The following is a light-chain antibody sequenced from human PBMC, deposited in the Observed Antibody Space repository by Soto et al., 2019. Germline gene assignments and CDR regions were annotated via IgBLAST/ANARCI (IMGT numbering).Light chain of an antibody. V-gene: IGKV1-5*01. J-gene: IGKJ1*01. CDR1: QSIVRC. Sequence: DIQMTQSPSTLSASVGDGITITCRASQSIVRCLAWYQQKPGKAPKLLIFDASSLERGVPTRFRGSGSGTDFTLTISSLQPDDFATYYCQQYINSPWTFGKGTKVEIK. CDR2: DAS. CDR3: QQYINSPWT.